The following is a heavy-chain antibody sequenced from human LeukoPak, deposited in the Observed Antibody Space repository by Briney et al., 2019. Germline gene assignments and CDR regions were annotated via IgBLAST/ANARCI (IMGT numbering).Heavy chain of an antibody. J-gene: IGHJ4*02. CDR1: GFTFNYYA. Sequence: PGGSLRLSRAASGFTFNYYALSWVRQAPGKGLQWVSAISGSGSSTYHADSVQGRFTTSRDNSKNTLYLHMVSLRAEDTAIYYCAKQRRALVVPSTLDYWGQGPLVTVSS. D-gene: IGHD2-2*01. V-gene: IGHV3-23*01. CDR2: ISGSGSST. CDR3: AKQRRALVVPSTLDY.